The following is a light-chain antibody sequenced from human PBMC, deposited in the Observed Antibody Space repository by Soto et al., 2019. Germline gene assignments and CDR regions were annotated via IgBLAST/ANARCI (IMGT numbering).Light chain of an antibody. CDR3: SAYTVSRTYV. CDR2: NVY. Sequence: SALTQPASVSGSPGQSITISCTGTSSDVGAYNFVSWHQQHPGKAPELMIYNVYDRPSGISYRFSGSKSGNTASLTISGLQGEDEADYYCSAYTVSRTYVFGTGTKVTVL. V-gene: IGLV2-14*03. J-gene: IGLJ1*01. CDR1: SSDVGAYNF.